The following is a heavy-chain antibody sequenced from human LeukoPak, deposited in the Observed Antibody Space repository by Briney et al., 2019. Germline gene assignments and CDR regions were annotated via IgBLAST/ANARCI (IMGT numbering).Heavy chain of an antibody. CDR2: TSSDGKTT. J-gene: IGHJ4*02. Sequence: GGSLRLSCAASGFTFSDYSMNWVRQAPGRGLECITYTSSDGKTTWYADSVKGRFIVSRDNAKNSLYLQMNSLRVEDTAVYYCARERQNKDFWSGGDYWGQGTLVTVSS. CDR1: GFTFSDYS. CDR3: ARERQNKDFWSGGDY. D-gene: IGHD3-3*01. V-gene: IGHV3-48*01.